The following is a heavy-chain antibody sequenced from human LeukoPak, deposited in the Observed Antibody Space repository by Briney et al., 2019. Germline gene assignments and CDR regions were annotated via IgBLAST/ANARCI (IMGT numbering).Heavy chain of an antibody. J-gene: IGHJ5*02. CDR1: GYSFTSYW. Sequence: GESLKISCKGSGYSFTSYWIGWVRQMPGKGLEWMGIIYPGDSDTRYSPSFQGQVTISADKSISTAYLQWSSLKASDTAMYYCARLRSGPSIAAAGRGWFDPWGQGTLVTVSS. V-gene: IGHV5-51*01. D-gene: IGHD6-13*01. CDR2: IYPGDSDT. CDR3: ARLRSGPSIAAAGRGWFDP.